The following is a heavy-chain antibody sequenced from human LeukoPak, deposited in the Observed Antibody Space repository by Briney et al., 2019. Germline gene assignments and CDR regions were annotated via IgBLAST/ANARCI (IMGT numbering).Heavy chain of an antibody. V-gene: IGHV3-43D*03. CDR2: ISWDGGST. CDR3: TRERYYYGSGSYYLDY. D-gene: IGHD3-10*01. Sequence: GGSLRLSCAASGFTFNDYAMHWVRQAPGKGLEWVSLISWDGGSTYYADSVKGRFTISRDNAKNSLYLQMNSLRAEDTAVYYCTRERYYYGSGSYYLDYWGQGTLVTVSS. CDR1: GFTFNDYA. J-gene: IGHJ4*02.